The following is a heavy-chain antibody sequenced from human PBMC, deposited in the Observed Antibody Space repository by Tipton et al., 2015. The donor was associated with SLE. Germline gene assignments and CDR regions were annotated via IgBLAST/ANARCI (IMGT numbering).Heavy chain of an antibody. CDR3: ARGNPSLFDY. J-gene: IGHJ4*02. CDR2: IDYSGST. D-gene: IGHD1-14*01. V-gene: IGHV4-59*01. Sequence: TLSLTCTVSGGSISSYYWSWIRQPPGKGLEWIGYIDYSGSTNYNPSLKSRVTISVDTSKNQFSLKLSSVTAADTAVYYCARGNPSLFDYWGQGTLVTVSS. CDR1: GGSISSYY.